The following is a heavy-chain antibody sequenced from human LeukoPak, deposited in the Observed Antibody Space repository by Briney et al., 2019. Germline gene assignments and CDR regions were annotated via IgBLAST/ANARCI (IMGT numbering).Heavy chain of an antibody. CDR1: GASISTYF. D-gene: IGHD2-21*01. J-gene: IGHJ5*01. CDR2: VYASATT. Sequence: PSETLSHTCTVSGASISTYFWSWIRQPAGKRMEWIGRVYASATTYYNPSLRSRVTLSIDTSKNQFSLSLNSVTAADTAVYYCAKTHCGGGSCDKFDSWGQGILVTVSS. CDR3: AKTHCGGGSCDKFDS. V-gene: IGHV4-4*07.